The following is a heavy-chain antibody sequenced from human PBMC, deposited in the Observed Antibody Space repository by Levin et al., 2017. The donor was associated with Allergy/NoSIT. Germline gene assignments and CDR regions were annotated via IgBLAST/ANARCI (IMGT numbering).Heavy chain of an antibody. CDR3: VRHNNYAFDF. CDR1: RYSFISNW. D-gene: IGHD3-16*01. V-gene: IGHV5-51*01. J-gene: IGHJ4*02. CDR2: IFPGNSGT. Sequence: GGSLRLSCRVSRYSFISNWIGWVRQMPGKGLEWVAIIFPGNSGTRYSPSFQGEVTISADKSVTTAYLQWSSLRASDTAMYYCVRHNNYAFDFWDQGTLVTVSP.